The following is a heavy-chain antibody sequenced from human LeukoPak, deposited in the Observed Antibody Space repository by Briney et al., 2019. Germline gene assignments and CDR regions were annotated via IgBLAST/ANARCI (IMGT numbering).Heavy chain of an antibody. CDR3: ARVSAGDAFDI. J-gene: IGHJ3*02. CDR1: GGSISSYY. D-gene: IGHD1-14*01. V-gene: IGHV4-4*07. CDR2: SYTSGST. Sequence: PSETLSLTCTVSGGSISSYYWSWLRQPAGKELEGIGGSYTSGSTNYNPSLKSRVTMSVDTSKNQYSLKLSSVTAADTAVYYCARVSAGDAFDICGQGTMVTVSS.